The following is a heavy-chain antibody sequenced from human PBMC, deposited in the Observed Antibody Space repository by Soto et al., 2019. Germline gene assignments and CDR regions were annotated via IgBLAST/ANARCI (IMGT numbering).Heavy chain of an antibody. CDR1: GFNFSGHW. V-gene: IGHV3-7*01. Sequence: EVQLVQSGGGLVQPGGSLRLSCEVSGFNFSGHWMSWVRQAPGKGLEWVATIKQDGIEKYYVDSVKGRFTISRDNTKNSLYLQMSSLRADETAVYYCARESARWLLSFFDYWGQGTLVTVSS. D-gene: IGHD5-12*01. CDR3: ARESARWLLSFFDY. J-gene: IGHJ4*02. CDR2: IKQDGIEK.